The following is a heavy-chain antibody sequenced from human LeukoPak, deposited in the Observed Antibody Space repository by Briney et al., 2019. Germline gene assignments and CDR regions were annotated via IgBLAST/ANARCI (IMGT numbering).Heavy chain of an antibody. CDR3: ATVVIPGGSYWRIHFDY. V-gene: IGHV1-24*01. Sequence: ASVKVSCKVSGYTLTELSMHWVRQAPGKGLEWMGGLDPEDGETIYAQKFQGRVTMTEDTSTDTAYMELSSLRSEDTAVYYCATVVIPGGSYWRIHFDYWGQGTLVTVSS. D-gene: IGHD1-26*01. J-gene: IGHJ4*02. CDR2: LDPEDGET. CDR1: GYTLTELS.